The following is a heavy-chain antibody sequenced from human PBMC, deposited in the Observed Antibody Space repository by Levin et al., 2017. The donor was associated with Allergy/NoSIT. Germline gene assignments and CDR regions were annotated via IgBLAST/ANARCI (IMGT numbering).Heavy chain of an antibody. J-gene: IGHJ4*02. D-gene: IGHD5-18*01. Sequence: GESLKISCAASGFTFSSFGMHWVRQAPGKGLEWVAVISYDGSNKYYGDSVKGRFTISRDNSKNTLYLQMNSLRAEDTAVYYCAKDRRWGYRYGDGYYFDYWGQGTLVTVPS. CDR1: GFTFSSFG. CDR3: AKDRRWGYRYGDGYYFDY. CDR2: ISYDGSNK. V-gene: IGHV3-30*18.